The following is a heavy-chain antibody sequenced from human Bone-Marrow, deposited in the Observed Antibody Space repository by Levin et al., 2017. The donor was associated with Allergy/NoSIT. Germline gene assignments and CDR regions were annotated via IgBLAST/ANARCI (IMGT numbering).Heavy chain of an antibody. V-gene: IGHV4-30-4*01. CDR2: IYDSEIS. CDR1: GGSISSGGYY. J-gene: IGHJ5*02. Sequence: PSETLSLTCTVSGGSISSGGYYWSWLRLRPGKGLEWIGYIYDSEISDYNPSLESRLTLLMDTSKNQFSLKMGSVTAADTAVYFCARGYYDSSGYYLGNWFDTWGQGTLVTVSS. D-gene: IGHD3-22*01. CDR3: ARGYYDSSGYYLGNWFDT.